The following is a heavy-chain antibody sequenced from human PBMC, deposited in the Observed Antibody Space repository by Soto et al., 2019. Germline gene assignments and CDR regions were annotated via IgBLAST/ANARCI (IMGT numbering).Heavy chain of an antibody. CDR3: ARAGYNIDY. D-gene: IGHD5-12*01. CDR1: GSSIISYY. J-gene: IGHJ4*02. CDR2: IYCSGST. V-gene: IGHV4-59*01. Sequence: SETLSLTCTVSGSSIISYYWSWIRQPPGKGLEWIGYIYCSGSTNYNPSLKSRVTISVDTSKNQFSLKLSSVTAADTAVYYCARAGYNIDYWGQGTLVTVS.